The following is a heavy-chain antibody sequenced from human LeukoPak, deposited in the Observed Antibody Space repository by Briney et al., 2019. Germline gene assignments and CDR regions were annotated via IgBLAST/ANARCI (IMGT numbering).Heavy chain of an antibody. D-gene: IGHD4-17*01. CDR2: IFYSGST. V-gene: IGHV4-39*07. CDR1: SGSISTSNYY. CDR3: ARDISASDYGDSLFDY. J-gene: IGHJ4*02. Sequence: SETLSLTCTVSSGSISTSNYYWGWVRQPPGKALEWIGNIFYSGSTYYSPSLKSRVTIPVDTSNNQFSLNLTSVTAADTAVYYCARDISASDYGDSLFDYWGQGTLVTVSS.